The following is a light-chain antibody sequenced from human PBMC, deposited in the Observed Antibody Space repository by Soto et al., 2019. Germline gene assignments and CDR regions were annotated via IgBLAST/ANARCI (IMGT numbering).Light chain of an antibody. CDR3: GTWDSSLSSGV. V-gene: IGLV1-51*01. CDR2: DIN. J-gene: IGLJ2*01. CDR1: SSNIRNNY. Sequence: QSVLTQPPSVSAAPGQKVTISCSGSSSNIRNNYVSWYQQLPGTAPQLLIYDINKRPSGISDRFSGSRSGTSATLAITGLQTGDEADYYCGTWDSSLSSGVFGGGTQLTVL.